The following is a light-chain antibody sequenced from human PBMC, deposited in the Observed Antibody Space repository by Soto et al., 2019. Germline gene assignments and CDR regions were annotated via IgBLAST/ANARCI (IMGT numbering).Light chain of an antibody. CDR2: VAS. CDR1: QTVSSW. Sequence: DIQMTQSASTLSGSVGDRVTITCRASQTVSSWLAWYQQKPGKAPKLLIYVASSIQSGVPARFSGSGSGTEFTLTISSLQPEDFATYYCLQDYNWPRTFGQGTKVDIK. CDR3: LQDYNWPRT. J-gene: IGKJ1*01. V-gene: IGKV1-5*01.